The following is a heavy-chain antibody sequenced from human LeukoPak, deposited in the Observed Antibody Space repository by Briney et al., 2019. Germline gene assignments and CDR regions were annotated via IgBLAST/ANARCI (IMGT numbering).Heavy chain of an antibody. V-gene: IGHV3-7*01. Sequence: GGSLRLSCAASGFSLGDYCMTGVRHAPGEGLECVGNIKFDGSELYYRDSVRGRFTISRDNANNSLYLPMNSLRVEDTGVYYCTRDLTHDCSGWGQGTLVTVS. CDR1: GFSLGDYC. D-gene: IGHD3-22*01. CDR2: IKFDGSEL. J-gene: IGHJ4*02. CDR3: TRDLTHDCSG.